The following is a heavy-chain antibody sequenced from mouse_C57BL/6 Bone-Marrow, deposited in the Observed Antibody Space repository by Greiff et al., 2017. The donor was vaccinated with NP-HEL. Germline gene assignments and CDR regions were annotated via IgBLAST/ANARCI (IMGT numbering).Heavy chain of an antibody. CDR1: GYTFTEYT. CDR3: ARHEEFAITTVVDWYFDV. Sequence: QVQLQQSGAELVKPGASVKLSCKASGYTFTEYTIHWVKQRSGQGLEWIGWFYPGSGSIKYNEKFKDKATLTADKSSSTVYMELSRLTSEDSAVYFCARHEEFAITTVVDWYFDVWGTGTTVTVSS. J-gene: IGHJ1*03. V-gene: IGHV1-62-2*01. CDR2: FYPGSGSI. D-gene: IGHD1-1*01.